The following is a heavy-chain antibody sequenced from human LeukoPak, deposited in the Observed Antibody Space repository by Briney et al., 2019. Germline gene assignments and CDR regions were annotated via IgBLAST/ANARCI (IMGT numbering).Heavy chain of an antibody. CDR2: IYYSGST. D-gene: IGHD6-19*01. CDR3: ARGRYQGSYFDY. J-gene: IGHJ4*02. Sequence: PSETLSLTCTVSGGSISSSSYYWGWIRQPPGKGLEWIGSIYYSGSTYYNPSLKSRVTISVDTSKNQFSLKLSSVTAADTAVYYCARGRYQGSYFDYWGQGTLVTVSS. CDR1: GGSISSSSYY. V-gene: IGHV4-39*01.